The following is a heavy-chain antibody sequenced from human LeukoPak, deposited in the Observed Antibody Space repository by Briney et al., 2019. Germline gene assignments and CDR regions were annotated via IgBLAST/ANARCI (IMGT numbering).Heavy chain of an antibody. CDR2: INSDGSTT. CDR3: ARVIYSGWEGELSD. CDR1: GFTFSSYW. J-gene: IGHJ4*02. V-gene: IGHV3-74*01. Sequence: PGGSLRLSCAASGFTFSSYWTHWVRQAPGKGLVWVARINSDGSTTSYADSVRGRFTIYRDNAKNTLYLQMNSLRAEDTAVYYCARVIYSGWEGELSDWGQGTLVTVSS. D-gene: IGHD6-19*01.